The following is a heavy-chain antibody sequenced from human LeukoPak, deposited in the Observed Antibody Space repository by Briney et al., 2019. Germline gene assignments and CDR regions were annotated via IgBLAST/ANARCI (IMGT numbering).Heavy chain of an antibody. J-gene: IGHJ5*02. CDR3: ARGTQWIQLGNWFDP. Sequence: PGGSLRLSCAASGFIFSTYGTHWVRQAPGKGLEWVAVIWHDGSNKYYADSVKGRFTISRDNSKDTLYLQMNSLRADDTAVYYCARGTQWIQLGNWFDPWGQGTLVTVSS. V-gene: IGHV3-33*01. CDR1: GFIFSTYG. CDR2: IWHDGSNK. D-gene: IGHD5-18*01.